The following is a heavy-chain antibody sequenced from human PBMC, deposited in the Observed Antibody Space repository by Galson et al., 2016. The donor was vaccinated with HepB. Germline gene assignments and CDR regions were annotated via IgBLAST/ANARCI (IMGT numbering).Heavy chain of an antibody. CDR3: ARFPLGRASDNWFDP. CDR1: GGSISSGDSY. CDR2: IYHTGNT. Sequence: ILSLTCSVSGGSISSGDSYWSWIRQHPGKGLEWVGYIYHTGNTYYNPSLKSRVTISVDTSKNQFSLQLNSVTAADTAVYYCARFPLGRASDNWFDPWGQGTLVTVSS. V-gene: IGHV4-31*03. D-gene: IGHD3-10*01. J-gene: IGHJ5*02.